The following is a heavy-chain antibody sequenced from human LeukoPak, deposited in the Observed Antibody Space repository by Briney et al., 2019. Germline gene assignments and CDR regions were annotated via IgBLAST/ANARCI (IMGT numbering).Heavy chain of an antibody. Sequence: GASVMVSCKASGGTFSSYAISWVRQAPGQGLEWMGGIIPIFGTANYAQKFQGRVTITTDESTSTAYMELSSLRSEDTAVYYCARGHDSSGSYFDYWGQGTLVTVSS. CDR3: ARGHDSSGSYFDY. V-gene: IGHV1-69*05. D-gene: IGHD3-22*01. J-gene: IGHJ4*02. CDR1: GGTFSSYA. CDR2: IIPIFGTA.